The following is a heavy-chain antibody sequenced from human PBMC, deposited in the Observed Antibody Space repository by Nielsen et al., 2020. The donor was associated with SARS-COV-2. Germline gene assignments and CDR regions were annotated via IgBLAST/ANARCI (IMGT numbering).Heavy chain of an antibody. D-gene: IGHD6-13*01. J-gene: IGHJ5*02. V-gene: IGHV3-21*01. CDR2: ISSSSSYI. Sequence: GESLKISCAASGFTFSSYSMNWVRQAPGKGLEWVSSISSSSSYIYYADSVKGRFTISRDNAKNSLYLQMNSLRAEDTAVYYCARARGYSSSWYLGWFDPWGQGTLVTVSS. CDR3: ARARGYSSSWYLGWFDP. CDR1: GFTFSSYS.